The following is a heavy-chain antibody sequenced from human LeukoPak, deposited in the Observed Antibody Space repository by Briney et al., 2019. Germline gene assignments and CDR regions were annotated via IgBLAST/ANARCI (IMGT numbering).Heavy chain of an antibody. Sequence: GGSVRLSCAASGFPFRSYAMLWLRQAPGKGLEYVSAISSNGGSTYYANSVKGRFTISRDNSKNTLYLQMGSLRAEDMAVYYGAGGELFDYWGQGTLGTVSS. CDR2: ISSNGGST. V-gene: IGHV3-64*01. D-gene: IGHD1-26*01. CDR1: GFPFRSYA. CDR3: AGGELFDY. J-gene: IGHJ4*02.